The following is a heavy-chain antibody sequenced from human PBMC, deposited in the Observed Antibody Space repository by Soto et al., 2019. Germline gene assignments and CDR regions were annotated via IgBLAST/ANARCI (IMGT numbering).Heavy chain of an antibody. CDR1: GGSISSYY. D-gene: IGHD3-3*01. CDR3: ARDERLGDYYYYMDV. Sequence: PSETLSLTCTVSGGSISSYYWSWIRQPPGKGLEWIGYIYYSGSTNYNPSLKSRVTISVDTSKNQFSLKLSSVTAADTATYYCARDERLGDYYYYMDVWGKGTTVTVS. J-gene: IGHJ6*03. V-gene: IGHV4-59*01. CDR2: IYYSGST.